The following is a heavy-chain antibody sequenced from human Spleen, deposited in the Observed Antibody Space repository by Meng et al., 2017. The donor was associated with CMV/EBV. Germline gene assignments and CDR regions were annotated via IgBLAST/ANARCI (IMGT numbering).Heavy chain of an antibody. CDR3: ARALSSPHKSYYYGMDV. Sequence: GESLKISCAACGLTFSSYDIHWVRQGTGKGLEWVSVIGTAGDTSYAGSVKGRFTVSREDAKNSLYLQMNSLRAGDTAVYYCARALSSPHKSYYYGMDVWGQGTTVTVSS. V-gene: IGHV3-13*01. CDR2: IGTAGDT. D-gene: IGHD6-13*01. CDR1: GLTFSSYD. J-gene: IGHJ6*02.